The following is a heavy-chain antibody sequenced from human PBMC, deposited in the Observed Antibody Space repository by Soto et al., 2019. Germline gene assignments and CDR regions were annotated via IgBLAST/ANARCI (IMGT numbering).Heavy chain of an antibody. CDR2: ISYDGSNK. CDR1: EFTFSSYG. V-gene: IGHV3-30*03. D-gene: IGHD6-19*01. J-gene: IGHJ6*02. Sequence: QVQLVESGGGVVQPGRSMRLSCAASEFTFSSYGMHWVRQAPGKGLEWVAVISYDGSNKYYADSVKGRFTISRDNSKNTLYLQMNSLRAEDTAVYYCAGFDSSGTIYYYYYGMDVWGQGTTVTVSS. CDR3: AGFDSSGTIYYYYYGMDV.